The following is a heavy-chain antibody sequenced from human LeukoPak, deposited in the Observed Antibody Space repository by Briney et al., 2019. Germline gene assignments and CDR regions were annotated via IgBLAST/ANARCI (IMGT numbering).Heavy chain of an antibody. CDR1: GYIFTTNW. Sequence: GESLKISCKGSGYIFTTNWISWIRQMPGKGLEWMGRIDPSDSETNYSPSFQGHVTISVDKSISTASLQWSSLKASDTAMYYCARRAGSSGKFDPWGQGTLVIVSS. J-gene: IGHJ5*02. D-gene: IGHD6-19*01. V-gene: IGHV5-10-1*01. CDR2: IDPSDSET. CDR3: ARRAGSSGKFDP.